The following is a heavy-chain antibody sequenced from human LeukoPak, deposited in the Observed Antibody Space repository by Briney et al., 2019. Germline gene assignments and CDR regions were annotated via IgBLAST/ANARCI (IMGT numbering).Heavy chain of an antibody. CDR2: IYSGGST. Sequence: GGSLRLSCAASGFTVSSNYMSWVRQAPGKGLEWVSVIYSGGSTYYADSVKSRFTISRDNSKNTLYLQMNSLRAEDTAVYYCAREGYCSSTSCYTLGDAFDIWGQGTMVTVSS. J-gene: IGHJ3*02. CDR3: AREGYCSSTSCYTLGDAFDI. V-gene: IGHV3-53*01. CDR1: GFTVSSNY. D-gene: IGHD2-2*02.